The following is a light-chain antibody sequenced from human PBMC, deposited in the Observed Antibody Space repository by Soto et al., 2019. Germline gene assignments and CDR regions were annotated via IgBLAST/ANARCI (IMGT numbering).Light chain of an antibody. V-gene: IGKV1-39*01. J-gene: IGKJ2*01. Sequence: DIQMTQSPSSLSASVGDRVTITCRASQSISSYLNWYQQKPGKAPKLLNYAASSLQSGVQSRFSGSGSGTDFTLTISSLHTEDCATYYCQQSYSTPPTFGQGTKLEIK. CDR3: QQSYSTPPT. CDR2: AAS. CDR1: QSISSY.